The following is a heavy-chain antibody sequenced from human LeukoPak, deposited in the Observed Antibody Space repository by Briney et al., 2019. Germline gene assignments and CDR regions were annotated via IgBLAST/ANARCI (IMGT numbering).Heavy chain of an antibody. Sequence: GESLKISCKGSGYNFRTSWIGWVRQMPGKGLEWMRIIYPGDSDTRYSPSFQGQVTISVDRSVNTAYLQWSSLKASDTAMYFCVRHLSGYGFDYRVLDSWGQGTLVTVSS. V-gene: IGHV5-51*01. CDR2: IYPGDSDT. CDR1: GYNFRTSW. J-gene: IGHJ4*02. D-gene: IGHD5-18*01. CDR3: VRHLSGYGFDYRVLDS.